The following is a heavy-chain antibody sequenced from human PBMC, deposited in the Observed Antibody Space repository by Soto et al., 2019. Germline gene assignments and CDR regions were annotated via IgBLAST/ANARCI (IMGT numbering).Heavy chain of an antibody. J-gene: IGHJ4*02. CDR3: ASQESLSWFGEFHYDY. Sequence: GGSLRLSCAASGFTFSSYWMSWVRQAPGKGLEWVANIKQDGSEKYYVDSVKGRFTISRDNAKNSLYLQMNSLRAEDTAVYYCASQESLSWFGEFHYDYWGQGTLVTVSS. CDR2: IKQDGSEK. V-gene: IGHV3-7*01. D-gene: IGHD3-10*01. CDR1: GFTFSSYW.